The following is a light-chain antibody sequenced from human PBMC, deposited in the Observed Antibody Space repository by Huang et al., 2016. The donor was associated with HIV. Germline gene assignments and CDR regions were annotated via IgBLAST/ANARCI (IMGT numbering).Light chain of an antibody. J-gene: IGKJ2*01. Sequence: EVVLTQSPATLSLSPGERATLYCRASQNITTYLAWYQQKPGQAPSLLMHDVSSRATGIPARFSGSGSGTDFILTISSLEPEDLGVYYCQQRTSWPAFGQGTNLQIK. CDR3: QQRTSWPA. CDR1: QNITTY. V-gene: IGKV3-11*01. CDR2: DVS.